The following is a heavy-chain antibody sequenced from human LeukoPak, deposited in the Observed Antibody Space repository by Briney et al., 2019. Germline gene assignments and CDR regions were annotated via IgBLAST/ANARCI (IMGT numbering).Heavy chain of an antibody. V-gene: IGHV1-69*05. D-gene: IGHD5-12*01. CDR3: ATPLDIVATIGWGRAFDI. Sequence: SVKVSCKASGGTFSSYAISWVRQAPGQGLEWMGGIIPIFGTANYAQKFQGRVTITTDESTSTAYMELSSLRSEDTAVYYCATPLDIVATIGWGRAFDIWGQGTMVTVSS. CDR1: GGTFSSYA. J-gene: IGHJ3*02. CDR2: IIPIFGTA.